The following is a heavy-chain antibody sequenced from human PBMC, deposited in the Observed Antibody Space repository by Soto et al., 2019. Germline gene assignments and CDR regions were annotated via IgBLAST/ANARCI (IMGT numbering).Heavy chain of an antibody. CDR3: ARSESWDSSGYYSLQSEYFQH. CDR1: GGTFSSYA. Sequence: QVQLVQSGAEVKKPGSSVKVSCKASGGTFSSYAISWVRQAPGQGLEWMGGIIPIFGTANYAQKFQGRVTITADKSTSTAYMELSSLRSEDTAVYYCARSESWDSSGYYSLQSEYFQHWGQGTLVTVSS. CDR2: IIPIFGTA. D-gene: IGHD3-22*01. J-gene: IGHJ1*01. V-gene: IGHV1-69*06.